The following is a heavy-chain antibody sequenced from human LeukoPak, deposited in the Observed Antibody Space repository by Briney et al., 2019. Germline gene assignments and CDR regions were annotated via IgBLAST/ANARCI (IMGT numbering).Heavy chain of an antibody. V-gene: IGHV4-38-2*01. CDR1: GYSISSGYY. D-gene: IGHD6-13*01. CDR2: IYHSGST. J-gene: IGHJ4*02. CDR3: ARSSSSWFDFDY. Sequence: ASETLPLTCAVSGYSISSGYYWGWIRQPPGKGLEWIGSIYHSGSTYYNPSLKSRVTISVDTSKNQFSLKLSSVTAADTAVYYCARSSSSWFDFDYWGQGTLVTVSS.